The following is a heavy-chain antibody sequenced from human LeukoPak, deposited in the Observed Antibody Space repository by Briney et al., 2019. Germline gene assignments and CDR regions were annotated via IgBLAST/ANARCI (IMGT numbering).Heavy chain of an antibody. CDR2: IRHDGSNE. V-gene: IGHV3-30*02. CDR3: AKQEDAFDI. Sequence: PGGSLRLSCAASGFTFSSYGMHWVRQAPGKGLEWAAFIRHDGSNEYHADSVKGRFTISRDNSKNTLYLQMNSLRAEDTAVYYCAKQEDAFDIWGQGTMVTVSS. J-gene: IGHJ3*02. CDR1: GFTFSSYG.